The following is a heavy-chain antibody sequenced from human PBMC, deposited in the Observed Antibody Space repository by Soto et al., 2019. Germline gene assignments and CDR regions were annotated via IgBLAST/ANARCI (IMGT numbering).Heavy chain of an antibody. V-gene: IGHV3-72*01. CDR1: GFTFSDHY. CDR2: IKNKGQGYTT. D-gene: IGHD6-19*01. J-gene: IGHJ1*01. Sequence: EVQLVESGGGLVQPGGSLRLSCAASGFTFSDHYMDWVRQAPGKGLEWVGRIKNKGQGYTTEYAASVQGRFTVSRDESQNSLFLQMNSLKTEYTALCYCASPKRRGSDWSSYWGGGTLVTVSS. CDR3: ASPKRRGSDWSSY.